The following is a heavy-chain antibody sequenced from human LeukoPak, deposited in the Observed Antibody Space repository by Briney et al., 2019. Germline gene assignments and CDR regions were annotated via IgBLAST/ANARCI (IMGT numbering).Heavy chain of an antibody. V-gene: IGHV3-33*01. CDR1: GFTFSSYG. Sequence: GGSLRLSCAASGFTFSSYGINWVRQAPGKGLEWVAVIWHDGGNKFYADSVKGRFTISRDNSKKTLYLQMNSLRAEDTAVYYCARDRDSSGYFDWGRGTLVTVSS. CDR3: ARDRDSSGYFD. J-gene: IGHJ4*02. D-gene: IGHD3-22*01. CDR2: IWHDGGNK.